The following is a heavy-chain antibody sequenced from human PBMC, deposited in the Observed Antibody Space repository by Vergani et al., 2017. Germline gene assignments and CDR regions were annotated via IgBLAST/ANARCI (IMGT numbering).Heavy chain of an antibody. V-gene: IGHV4-39*01. D-gene: IGHD6-19*01. CDR2: IYDSRNN. J-gene: IGHJ5*02. CDR1: GMSISNNNYY. Sequence: QLQLQESGPRLVKPSETLSLTCSLSGMSISNNNYYWGWIRQPPGKGLEWIGSIYDSRNNNYSPSLKSRVSISVDTSKNQFSLKLSSVTAADTAVYFCARHATVEWLVKLGGIDPWGQGILGTVS. CDR3: ARHATVEWLVKLGGIDP.